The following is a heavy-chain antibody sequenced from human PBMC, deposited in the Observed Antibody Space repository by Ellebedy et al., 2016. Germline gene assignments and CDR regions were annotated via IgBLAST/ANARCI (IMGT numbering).Heavy chain of an antibody. V-gene: IGHV3-21*01. CDR3: AREAHYDSSGWGDY. CDR1: GFTFSSYS. Sequence: GGSLRPSCAASGFTFSSYSMNWVRQAPGKGLEWVSSISSSSSYIYYADSVKGRFTISRDNAKNSLYLQMNSLRAEDTAVYYCAREAHYDSSGWGDYWGQGTLVTVSS. D-gene: IGHD3-22*01. CDR2: ISSSSSYI. J-gene: IGHJ4*02.